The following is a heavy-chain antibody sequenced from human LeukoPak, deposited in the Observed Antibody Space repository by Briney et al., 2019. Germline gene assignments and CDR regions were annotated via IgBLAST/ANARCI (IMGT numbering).Heavy chain of an antibody. D-gene: IGHD6-13*01. V-gene: IGHV3-33*01. CDR3: ARARYSSSWPFHDAFDI. CDR1: GFTFSSYG. J-gene: IGHJ3*02. Sequence: PGRSLRLSCAASGFTFSSYGMHWVRQAPGKGLEGVAVIWYDGSNKYYADSVKGRFTISRDNSKNTLYLQMNSLRAEDTAVYYCARARYSSSWPFHDAFDIWGQGTMVTVSS. CDR2: IWYDGSNK.